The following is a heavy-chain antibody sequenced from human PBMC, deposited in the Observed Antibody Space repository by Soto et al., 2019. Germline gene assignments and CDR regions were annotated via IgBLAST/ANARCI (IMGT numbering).Heavy chain of an antibody. CDR1: GYTFTSYA. J-gene: IGHJ5*02. CDR2: INTNTGNP. D-gene: IGHD3-22*01. CDR3: ARELGGYYDSRWFDP. V-gene: IGHV7-4-1*01. Sequence: ASVKVSCKASGYTFTSYAMNWVRQAPGQGLEWMGWINTNTGNPTYAQGFTGRFVFSLDTSVSTAYLQICSLKAEDTAVYYCARELGGYYDSRWFDPWGQGTLVTVSS.